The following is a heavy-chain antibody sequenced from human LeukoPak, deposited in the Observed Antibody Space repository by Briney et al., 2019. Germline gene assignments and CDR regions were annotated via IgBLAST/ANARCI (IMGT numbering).Heavy chain of an antibody. D-gene: IGHD2-2*01. J-gene: IGHJ4*02. CDR2: IYYSGST. CDR1: GGSISSYY. V-gene: IGHV4-59*01. CDR3: ARDSRLNHFDY. Sequence: SETLSLTCTVSGGSISSYYWSWIRQPPGKGREWIGYIYYSGSTNYNPSLKSRVTISVDTSKNQFSLKLSSVTAADTAVYYCARDSRLNHFDYWGQGTLVTVSS.